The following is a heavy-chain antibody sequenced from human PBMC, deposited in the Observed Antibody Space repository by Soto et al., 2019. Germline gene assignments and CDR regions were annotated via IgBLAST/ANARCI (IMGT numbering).Heavy chain of an antibody. D-gene: IGHD2-15*01. V-gene: IGHV3-48*03. CDR3: VREYCSGGACSDAFDL. J-gene: IGHJ3*01. Sequence: GGSLRFSCAASGFIVSSYEVDWVRQAPGKGLEWVSYVSENSGTIYYADSVKGRFTISRDNAKNSLYLRMNSLRSEDTAVYFCVREYCSGGACSDAFDLWGQGTLVTVSS. CDR1: GFIVSSYE. CDR2: VSENSGTI.